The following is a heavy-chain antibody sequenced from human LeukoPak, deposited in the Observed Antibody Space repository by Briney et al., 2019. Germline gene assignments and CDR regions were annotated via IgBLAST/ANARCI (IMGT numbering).Heavy chain of an antibody. CDR3: ARPRPKYCSGGSCYPRDYYYYMDV. V-gene: IGHV3-21*01. J-gene: IGHJ6*03. Sequence: GGSLRLSCAASGFTFSSYSMNWVRQAPGKGLEWVSSISSSSSYIYYADSVKGRFTISRDNAKNSLYLQMNSLRAEDTAVYYCARPRPKYCSGGSCYPRDYYYYMDVWGKGTTVTVSS. CDR1: GFTFSSYS. CDR2: ISSSSSYI. D-gene: IGHD2-15*01.